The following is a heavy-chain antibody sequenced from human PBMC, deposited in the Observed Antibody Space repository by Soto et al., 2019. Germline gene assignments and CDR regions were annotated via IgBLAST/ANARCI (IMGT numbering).Heavy chain of an antibody. J-gene: IGHJ4*02. D-gene: IGHD3-9*01. CDR2: ISAYNGNT. CDR3: ICTIRNGY. Sequence: ASVKVSCKASGGTFSNYAITWVRQAPGQGLEWMGWISAYNGNTNYAQKLQGRVTMTTDTSTSTAYMELRSLRSDDTAVYYCICTIRNGYWRQGTLVTVSS. CDR1: GGTFSNYA. V-gene: IGHV1-18*01.